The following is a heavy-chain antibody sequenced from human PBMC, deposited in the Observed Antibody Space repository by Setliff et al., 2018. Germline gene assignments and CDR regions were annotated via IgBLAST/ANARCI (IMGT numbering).Heavy chain of an antibody. D-gene: IGHD3-22*01. CDR3: ARDQGGDYYDSSGYTTPFDY. CDR1: GYTFTSHY. V-gene: IGHV1-18*04. Sequence: ASVKVSCKASGYTFTSHYMHWVRQAPGLGLEWMGRIIPILGIANYAQRLQGRVTMTTDTSTSTAYMELRSLRSDDTAVYYCARDQGGDYYDSSGYTTPFDYWGQGTLVTVSS. J-gene: IGHJ4*02. CDR2: IIPILGIA.